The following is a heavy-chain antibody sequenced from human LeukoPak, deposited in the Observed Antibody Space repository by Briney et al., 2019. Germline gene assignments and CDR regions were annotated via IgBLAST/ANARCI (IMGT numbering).Heavy chain of an antibody. J-gene: IGHJ4*02. CDR3: TENT. CDR2: ISASGLTA. CDR1: GFIFNNSG. Sequence: GGSLRLSCAASGFIFNNSGMGWVRQAPGRGLEWVSAISASGLTAYYGDSVKGRFTISRDNAKNTLYLHMSCLRGEDTAIYYCTENTWGRGTRVTVSS. V-gene: IGHV3-23*01.